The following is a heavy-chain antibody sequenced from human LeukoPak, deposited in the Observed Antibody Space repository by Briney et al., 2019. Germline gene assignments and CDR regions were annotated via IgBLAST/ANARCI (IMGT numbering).Heavy chain of an antibody. CDR1: GYIFTDYY. D-gene: IGHD3-9*01. CDR3: ASPAGSNYDVLTGPGYCDY. CDR2: INPNSGAT. J-gene: IGHJ4*02. V-gene: IGHV1-2*02. Sequence: ASVKVSFKASGYIFTDYYMHWVRQAPGQGLEWLGWINPNSGATNYAQKFQGRVTMTRDTSITTVYMELRSLIPDDTAVYYCASPAGSNYDVLTGPGYCDYWGQGTLVTVSS.